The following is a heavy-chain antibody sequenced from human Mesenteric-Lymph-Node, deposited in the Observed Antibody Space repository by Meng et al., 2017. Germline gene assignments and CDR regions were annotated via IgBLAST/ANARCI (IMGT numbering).Heavy chain of an antibody. CDR1: GYTFTSYD. V-gene: IGHV1-8*03. D-gene: IGHD3-22*01. Sequence: ASVKVSCKASGYTFTSYDINWVRQATGQGLEWMGWMNPNSGNTGYAQKFQGRVTITRNTSISTAYMELSSLRSEDTAVYYCARAYYYDSSGYYYYYYGMDVWGQGTTVTVSS. J-gene: IGHJ6*02. CDR2: MNPNSGNT. CDR3: ARAYYYDSSGYYYYYYGMDV.